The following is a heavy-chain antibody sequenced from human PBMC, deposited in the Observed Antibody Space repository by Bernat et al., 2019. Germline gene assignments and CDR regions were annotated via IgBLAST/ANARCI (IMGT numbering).Heavy chain of an antibody. CDR3: ARAEAEAGTWYFDL. CDR2: IYHSGST. Sequence: ISSGGYSWSWIRQPPGKGLEWIGYIYHSGSTYYNPSLKSRVTISVDRSKNQFSLKRSSVTAADTAVYYCARAEAEAGTWYFDLWGR. J-gene: IGHJ2*01. D-gene: IGHD6-13*01. V-gene: IGHV4-30-2*01. CDR1: ISSGGYS.